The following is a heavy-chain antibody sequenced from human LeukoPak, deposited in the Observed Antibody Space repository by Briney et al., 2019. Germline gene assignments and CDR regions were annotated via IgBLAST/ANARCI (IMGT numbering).Heavy chain of an antibody. V-gene: IGHV1-69*13. Sequence: SVKVSCKASGGTFSSYAISWVRQAPGQGLQWMGGIIPVFGTANYAQKFQGRVTITADESTSTAYMELSSLRSEDTAVYYCARDLRQLLYAFDIWGQGTMVTVSS. J-gene: IGHJ3*02. CDR2: IIPVFGTA. D-gene: IGHD2-15*01. CDR1: GGTFSSYA. CDR3: ARDLRQLLYAFDI.